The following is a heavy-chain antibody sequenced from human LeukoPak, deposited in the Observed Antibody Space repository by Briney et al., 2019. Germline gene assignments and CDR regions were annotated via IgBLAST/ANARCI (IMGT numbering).Heavy chain of an antibody. D-gene: IGHD1-26*01. Sequence: PSETLSLTCTVSGGSISSRSYYWGWVRQPPGKGLEWIGNIYYSGSTYYNPSRKSRVTISVDTSKNQFSLKLTSVTAADTAVYYCARQTRYWEPPGFDYWGQGTLVTVSS. CDR1: GGSISSRSYY. CDR3: ARQTRYWEPPGFDY. V-gene: IGHV4-39*01. J-gene: IGHJ4*02. CDR2: IYYSGST.